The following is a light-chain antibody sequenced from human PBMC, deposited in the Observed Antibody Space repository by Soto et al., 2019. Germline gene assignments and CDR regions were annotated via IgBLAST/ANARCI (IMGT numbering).Light chain of an antibody. CDR1: QSVRSNY. V-gene: IGKV3-20*01. CDR3: QQYGSSTYT. CDR2: GAS. J-gene: IGKJ2*01. Sequence: EIVLTQSPGTLSLSPGERATLSCRASQSVRSNYLAWYQQKPGQAPRLLIYGASSRATGIPDRFSGTGSGTDFTLNISRLETEDFAVYYCQQYGSSTYTFGQGTKLEIK.